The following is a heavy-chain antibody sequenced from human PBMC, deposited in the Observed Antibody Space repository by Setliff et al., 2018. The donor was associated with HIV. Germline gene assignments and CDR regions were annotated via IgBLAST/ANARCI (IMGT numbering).Heavy chain of an antibody. CDR2: IDPKDGET. V-gene: IGHV1-69-2*01. CDR1: GFTFTDFF. J-gene: IGHJ4*02. D-gene: IGHD3-10*01. CDR3: ATAGTYYYGSGSYHVSGY. Sequence: GASVKVSCKTSGFTFTDFFMHWVAQAPGEGPEWIGRIDPKDGETVYADKFQGRFTITADTFTDTSDMELSSLRSEDTAVYYCATAGTYYYGSGSYHVSGYWGQGTLVTVSS.